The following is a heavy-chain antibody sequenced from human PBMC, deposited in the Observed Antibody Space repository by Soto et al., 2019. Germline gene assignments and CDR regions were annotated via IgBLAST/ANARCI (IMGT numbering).Heavy chain of an antibody. D-gene: IGHD3-22*01. Sequence: XGTLSLTCTVSGGSISSSSYYWGWIRQPPGKGLEWIGSIYYSGSTYYNPSLKSRVTISVDTSKNQFSLKLSSVTAADTAVYYCARSLLLWFGELSDYYDSSGYYFDYWGQGTLVTVSS. CDR2: IYYSGST. J-gene: IGHJ4*02. CDR1: GGSISSSSYY. CDR3: ARSLLLWFGELSDYYDSSGYYFDY. V-gene: IGHV4-39*01.